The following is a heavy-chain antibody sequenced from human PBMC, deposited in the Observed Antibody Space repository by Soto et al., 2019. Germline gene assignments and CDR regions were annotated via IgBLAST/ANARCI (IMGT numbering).Heavy chain of an antibody. V-gene: IGHV4-34*01. D-gene: IGHD3-16*01. Sequence: SETLSLTCAVYGGSFSGYYWTWIRQPPGTGLEWIGEINHSGSTNYNPSLKSRVTISVDTSKNQFSLKLTSVTAADTAVYYCARATDYDYVWGATDGMDVWGQGTTVTVSS. J-gene: IGHJ6*02. CDR2: INHSGST. CDR3: ARATDYDYVWGATDGMDV. CDR1: GGSFSGYY.